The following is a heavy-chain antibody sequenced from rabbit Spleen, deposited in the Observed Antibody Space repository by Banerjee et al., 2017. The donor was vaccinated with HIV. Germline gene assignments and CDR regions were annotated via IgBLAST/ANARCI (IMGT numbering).Heavy chain of an antibody. CDR1: GVSFSFSSY. D-gene: IGHD6-1*01. J-gene: IGHJ4*01. CDR2: MDTGSSGFT. CDR3: ARYSDDGSGSLTL. Sequence: QSLEESGGDLVKPGASLTLTCTASGVSFSFSSYMCWVRQAPGKGLEWIACMDTGSSGFTYFASWAKGRFTISKTSSTTVTLQMTSLTAADTATYFCARYSDDGSGSLTLWGPGTLVTVS. V-gene: IGHV1S40*01.